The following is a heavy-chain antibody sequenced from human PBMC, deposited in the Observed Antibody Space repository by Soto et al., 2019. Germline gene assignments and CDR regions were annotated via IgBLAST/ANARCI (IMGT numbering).Heavy chain of an antibody. CDR3: ATLLWPKSGYRYCTNGVCSYAFDI. D-gene: IGHD2-8*01. V-gene: IGHV1-24*01. Sequence: ASVKVSCKVSGYTLTELSMHWVRQAPGKGLEWMGGFDPEDGETIYAQKFQGRVTMTEDTSTDTAYMELSSLRSEDTAVYYCATLLWPKSGYRYCTNGVCSYAFDIWGQGTMVTVSS. J-gene: IGHJ3*02. CDR2: FDPEDGET. CDR1: GYTLTELS.